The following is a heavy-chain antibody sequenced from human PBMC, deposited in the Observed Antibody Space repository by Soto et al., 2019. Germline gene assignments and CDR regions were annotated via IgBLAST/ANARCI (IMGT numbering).Heavy chain of an antibody. J-gene: IGHJ4*02. Sequence: EVQLLESGGGLVQPGGSLRLSCAASGFTFSSYAMSWVRQAPGKGLEWVSGIDGSGRNTYYADSVKGRFTISGDNSKNTLSVQMNGLRVEDTALYYCAKDGGSVCSGGTCYFQAPDYWGQGTLVTVSS. CDR1: GFTFSSYA. D-gene: IGHD2-15*01. CDR3: AKDGGSVCSGGTCYFQAPDY. CDR2: IDGSGRNT. V-gene: IGHV3-23*01.